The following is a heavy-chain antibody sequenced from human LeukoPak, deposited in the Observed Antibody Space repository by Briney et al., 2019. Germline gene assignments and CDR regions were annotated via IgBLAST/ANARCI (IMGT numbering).Heavy chain of an antibody. CDR2: IYYRGST. Sequence: PSETLSLTCTVSGGSISSSFYYWGWIRQPPGKGLEWIGYIYYRGSTNYNPSLKSRVTISVDTSKNQFSLKLSSVTAADTAVYYCARTGPHYYYGMDVWGQGTTVTVSS. J-gene: IGHJ6*02. CDR1: GGSISSSFYY. CDR3: ARTGPHYYYGMDV. D-gene: IGHD3-9*01. V-gene: IGHV4-61*05.